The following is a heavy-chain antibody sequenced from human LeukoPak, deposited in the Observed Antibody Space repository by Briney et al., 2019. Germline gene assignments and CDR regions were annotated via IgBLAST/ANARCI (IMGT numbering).Heavy chain of an antibody. J-gene: IGHJ4*02. CDR1: GFTFDDYG. D-gene: IGHD5-12*01. V-gene: IGHV3-20*04. CDR3: TRLWLRDSSFDY. CDR2: INWNGGST. Sequence: PGGSLRLSCAASGFTFDDYGMSWVRQAPGKGPEWVSGINWNGGSTGYADSVKGRFTISRDNAKNSLYLQMNSLRAEDTAVYYCTRLWLRDSSFDYWGQGTLVTVSS.